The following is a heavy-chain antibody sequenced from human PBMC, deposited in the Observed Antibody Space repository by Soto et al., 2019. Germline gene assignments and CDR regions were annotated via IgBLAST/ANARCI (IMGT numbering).Heavy chain of an antibody. Sequence: QVQLQESGPGLVKPSQTLSLTCTVSGDSISSGGYRWSWIRQHPGEGLEWIGFMYNSGSTSYNPSLKSRATISVATSTNQSPLNLRSVTSADTAVYYCARGGATTKVDFWGQGTLVTVSS. CDR1: GDSISSGGYR. D-gene: IGHD1-26*01. J-gene: IGHJ4*02. CDR3: ARGGATTKVDF. V-gene: IGHV4-31*03. CDR2: MYNSGST.